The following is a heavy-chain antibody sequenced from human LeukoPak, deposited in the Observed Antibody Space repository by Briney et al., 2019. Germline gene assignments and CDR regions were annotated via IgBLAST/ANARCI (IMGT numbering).Heavy chain of an antibody. Sequence: SETLSLTCTVSGGSISTYYWSWIRQPPGKGLEWIGYIYYSGSTNYNPSLKSRVTISVDTSKNQFSLKLSSVTAADTAVYYCARHLVVVPANRHDYHYYGMDVWGQGTTVTVSS. CDR1: GGSISTYY. J-gene: IGHJ6*02. V-gene: IGHV4-59*08. CDR2: IYYSGST. CDR3: ARHLVVVPANRHDYHYYGMDV. D-gene: IGHD2-2*01.